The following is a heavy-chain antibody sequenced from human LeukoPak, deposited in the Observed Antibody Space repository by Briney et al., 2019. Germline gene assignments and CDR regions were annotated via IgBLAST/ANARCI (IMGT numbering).Heavy chain of an antibody. CDR2: INHSGST. D-gene: IGHD5-12*01. J-gene: IGHJ4*02. CDR1: GRSFSDYS. Sequence: PSETLSLTCAVYGRSFSDYSWSWIRQPPGKGLERIGEINHSGSTNSNPSLKSRVTISLDTSKNQFSLRLSSVTAADTAVYYCAGTRQGWLPQYYFDYWGQGTLVTVSS. V-gene: IGHV4-34*01. CDR3: AGTRQGWLPQYYFDY.